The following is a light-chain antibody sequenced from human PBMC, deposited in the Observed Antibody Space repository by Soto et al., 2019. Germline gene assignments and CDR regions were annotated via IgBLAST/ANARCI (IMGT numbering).Light chain of an antibody. J-gene: IGKJ1*01. CDR1: QSISTW. Sequence: DIQMTQSPSTLSASVGDRVTITCRASQSISTWLAWYQQKPGKAPKLLIYKASSLESGVQSRFSGSGSGTEFTLTISSLQPDDAATYYCQQYINRWTFGQGTKVELK. CDR2: KAS. V-gene: IGKV1-5*03. CDR3: QQYINRWT.